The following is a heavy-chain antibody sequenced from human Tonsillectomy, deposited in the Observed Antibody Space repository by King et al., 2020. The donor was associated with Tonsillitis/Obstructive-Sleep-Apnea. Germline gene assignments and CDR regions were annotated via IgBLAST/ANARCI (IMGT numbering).Heavy chain of an antibody. CDR3: ARGLTITMVRDDY. CDR2: INHSGST. V-gene: IGHV4-34*01. CDR1: GGSFSGYY. D-gene: IGHD3-10*01. J-gene: IGHJ4*02. Sequence: VQLPQWGAGLLKPSETLSLTCAVYGGSFSGYYWSWIRQPPGEGLEWIGEINHSGSTNYNPSLKSRVTISVDTSKNQFSLKLTSVTAADTAVYYCARGLTITMVRDDYWGQGTLVTVSS.